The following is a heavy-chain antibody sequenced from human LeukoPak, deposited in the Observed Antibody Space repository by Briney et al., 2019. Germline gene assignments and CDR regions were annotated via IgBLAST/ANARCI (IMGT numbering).Heavy chain of an antibody. CDR1: GGSISSYY. CDR2: IYTSGST. Sequence: PSETLSLTCTVSGGSISSYYWSWIRQPAGKGLEWIGRIYTSGSTNYNPSLKSRVTMSVDTSKNQFSLKLSSVTAADTAVYYCARAVVPAATGYYYYGMDVRGQGTTVTVSS. CDR3: ARAVVPAATGYYYYGMDV. J-gene: IGHJ6*02. V-gene: IGHV4-4*07. D-gene: IGHD2-2*01.